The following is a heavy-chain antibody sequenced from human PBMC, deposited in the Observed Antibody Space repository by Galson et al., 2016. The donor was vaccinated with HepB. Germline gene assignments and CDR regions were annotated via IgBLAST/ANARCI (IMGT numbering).Heavy chain of an antibody. CDR2: ISYDGSNT. V-gene: IGHV3-30*03. D-gene: IGHD3-3*01. Sequence: SLRLSCAASGFIFSYYGMHWVRQAPGKGLEWVAPISYDGSNTYYAASIKGRFTISRDNGLNTLFLQMDSLRVEDTAIYYCARGVLRFLEWGNGLDVWGQGTTVTVSS. CDR1: GFIFSYYG. J-gene: IGHJ6*02. CDR3: ARGVLRFLEWGNGLDV.